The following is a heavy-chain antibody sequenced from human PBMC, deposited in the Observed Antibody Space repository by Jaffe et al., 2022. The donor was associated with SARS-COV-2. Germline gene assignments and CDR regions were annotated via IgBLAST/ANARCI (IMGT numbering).Heavy chain of an antibody. CDR2: IFSDGRI. Sequence: EVQLVESGGGLVQFGGSLRLSCAASGFIVSNNYIGWIRQAPGKGLEWVSVIFSDGRINYADSVKGRFTLSRDNSENTVYLQMNSLRPEDTAIYYCARFWPHNGCLDYWGQGTLVTVSS. CDR1: GFIVSNNY. J-gene: IGHJ4*02. CDR3: ARFWPHNGCLDY. V-gene: IGHV3-66*01. D-gene: IGHD3-3*01.